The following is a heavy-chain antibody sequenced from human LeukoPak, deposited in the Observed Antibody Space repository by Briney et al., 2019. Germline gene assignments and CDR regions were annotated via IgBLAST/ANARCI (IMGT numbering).Heavy chain of an antibody. D-gene: IGHD5-18*01. V-gene: IGHV3-21*01. CDR2: ISGSSSYI. Sequence: GGSLRLSCAVSGFTFDDYAMHWVRQVPGKGLEWVSSISGSSSYIYDADSVKGRFTISRDNAKNSLYLQMNSLRAEDTAVYYCARRATTERGHSYGLDYWGQGTLVTVSS. CDR1: GFTFDDYA. J-gene: IGHJ4*02. CDR3: ARRATTERGHSYGLDY.